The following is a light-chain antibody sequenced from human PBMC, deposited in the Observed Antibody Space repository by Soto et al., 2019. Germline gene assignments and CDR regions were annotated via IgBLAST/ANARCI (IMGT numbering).Light chain of an antibody. CDR2: GAS. CDR3: QQYATSPPT. Sequence: EIVLTQSPGTVSLSPGERATLSCRASQSISSSYLAWYQQKPGQAPRLLIYGASSRATGIPDRFSGSGSGTDFTLTVSRLEPEDCAVYYCQQYATSPPTFGGGTKVEI. CDR1: QSISSSY. J-gene: IGKJ4*01. V-gene: IGKV3-20*01.